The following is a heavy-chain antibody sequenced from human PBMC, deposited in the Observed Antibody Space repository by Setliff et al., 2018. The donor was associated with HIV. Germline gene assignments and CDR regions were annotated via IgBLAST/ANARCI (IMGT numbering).Heavy chain of an antibody. CDR2: IQISGST. CDR1: ADSLDGYY. Sequence: SETLSLTCTVSADSLDGYYWAWIRQPAGKGLEWIGRIQISGSTDSNPSLMSRVTMSLDASKNQFSLRLISVTPADTGVYYCARVNGMELSVHYYFMDVWGKGTTVTVSS. D-gene: IGHD1-7*01. CDR3: ARVNGMELSVHYYFMDV. J-gene: IGHJ6*03. V-gene: IGHV4-4*07.